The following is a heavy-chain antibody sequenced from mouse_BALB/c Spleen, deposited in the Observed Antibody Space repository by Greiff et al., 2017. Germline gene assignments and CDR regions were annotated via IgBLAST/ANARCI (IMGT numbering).Heavy chain of an antibody. CDR3: TRGGVQYGLFAD. V-gene: IGHV5-6-4*01. CDR1: GFTFSSYT. CDR2: ISSGGSYT. D-gene: IGHD2-10*02. J-gene: IGHJ3*01. Sequence: DVMLVESGGGLVKPGGSLKLSCAASGFTFSSYTMSWVRQTPEKRLAWVATISSGGSYTYYPDSVTGRFTISRDNAKNTLYQQMSSLKSEDTAMYYCTRGGVQYGLFADGGQGTLVTVSA.